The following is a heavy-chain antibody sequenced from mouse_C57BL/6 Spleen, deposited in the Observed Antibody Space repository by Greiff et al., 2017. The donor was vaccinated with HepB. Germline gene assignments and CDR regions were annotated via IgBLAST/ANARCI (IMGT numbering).Heavy chain of an antibody. Sequence: QVQLQQPGTELVKPGASVKLSCKASGYTFTSYWMHWVKQRPGQGLEWIGNINPSNGGTNYNEKFKSKATLTVDKSSSTAYMQISSLTSEDSAVYYCARSIGYDYWAWFAYWGQGTLVTVSA. CDR3: ARSIGYDYWAWFAY. CDR2: INPSNGGT. D-gene: IGHD2-4*01. J-gene: IGHJ3*01. CDR1: GYTFTSYW. V-gene: IGHV1-53*01.